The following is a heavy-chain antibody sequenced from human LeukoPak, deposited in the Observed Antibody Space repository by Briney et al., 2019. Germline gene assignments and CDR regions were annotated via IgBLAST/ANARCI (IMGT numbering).Heavy chain of an antibody. CDR2: VIPSFDSV. J-gene: IGHJ4*02. CDR3: ARDTISAAGFYFDY. CDR1: GATFTIYA. Sequence: SVKVSCKASGATFTIYAVSWLRQAPGQGLEWMGGVIPSFDSVRSAQKFQGRLTIAADESTGTAYMELSNLRPDDTAVYYCARDTISAAGFYFDYWGQGALVTVSS. D-gene: IGHD6-13*01. V-gene: IGHV1-69*13.